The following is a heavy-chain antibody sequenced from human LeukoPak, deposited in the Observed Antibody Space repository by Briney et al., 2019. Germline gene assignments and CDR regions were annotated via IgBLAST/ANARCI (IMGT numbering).Heavy chain of an antibody. CDR3: AKEATTYYYGSSYGMDV. V-gene: IGHV3-30*18. D-gene: IGHD3-10*01. Sequence: GGSLRLSCGASGFTFSSYGMHWVRQAPGKGLEWVAVISYDGSNKYYADSVKGRFTISRDNSKDTLYLQMNSLRAEDTAVYYCAKEATTYYYGSSYGMDVWGQGTTVTVSS. CDR1: GFTFSSYG. J-gene: IGHJ6*02. CDR2: ISYDGSNK.